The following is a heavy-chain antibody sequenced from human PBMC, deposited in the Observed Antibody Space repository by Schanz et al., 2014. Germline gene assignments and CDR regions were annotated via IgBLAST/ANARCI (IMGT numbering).Heavy chain of an antibody. CDR1: GFSFNNYW. V-gene: IGHV3-7*01. Sequence: EVQLVESGGGLVQPGGSLRLSCAASGFSFNNYWMTWFRQAPGKGVEWVANIIHDGSEKFYVDSVKGRFTISRDNAKNSLYLQMDALRAEDTAVYYCARDLRNSRPSYYDHWGQGTLVTVSA. J-gene: IGHJ4*02. CDR3: ARDLRNSRPSYYDH. D-gene: IGHD6-13*01. CDR2: IIHDGSEK.